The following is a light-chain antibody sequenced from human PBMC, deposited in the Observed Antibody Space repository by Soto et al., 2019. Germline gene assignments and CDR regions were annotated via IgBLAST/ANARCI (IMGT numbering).Light chain of an antibody. CDR3: QQYYTTPRT. J-gene: IGKJ1*01. V-gene: IGKV4-1*01. CDR2: WAS. CDR1: RSLLYSSANRNY. Sequence: HSTKCLALPLREIATIPSAYNRSLLYSSANRNYLAWYQKRPGQPPKLLIYWASTRESGVPDRFSGSGSGADFTLTISSLQAEDVAVYHCQQYYTTPRTLGQGSEVDI.